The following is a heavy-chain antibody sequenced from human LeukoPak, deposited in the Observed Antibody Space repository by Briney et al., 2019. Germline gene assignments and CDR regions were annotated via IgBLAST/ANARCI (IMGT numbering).Heavy chain of an antibody. CDR2: LRTNTGGT. Sequence: ASVKVSCKASGYTFTDLYIHWVRQAPGQGLEWMGFLRTNTGGTSYAQKFQGRVTMTRDTSISTAYLELTSLTSDDTAVYFCARQNYDFDFYYWGQGTLVTVSA. CDR3: ARQNYDFDFYY. D-gene: IGHD3-3*01. J-gene: IGHJ4*02. V-gene: IGHV1-2*02. CDR1: GYTFTDLY.